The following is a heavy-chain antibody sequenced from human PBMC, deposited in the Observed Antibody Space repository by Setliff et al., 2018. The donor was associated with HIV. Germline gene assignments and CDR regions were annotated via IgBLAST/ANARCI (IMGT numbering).Heavy chain of an antibody. J-gene: IGHJ2*01. D-gene: IGHD6-19*01. CDR1: GYTLTNND. Sequence: ASVKVSCKASGYTLTNNDINWPRQVAGQGLEWIGWMSGINDAGGSAQKFQGRVTMTRDTSISTAYMELSSLRSEDTAVYYCARVPVADDSSGWYGNWYFDLWGPGTLVTVSS. V-gene: IGHV1-8*01. CDR3: ARVPVADDSSGWYGNWYFDL. CDR2: MSGINDAG.